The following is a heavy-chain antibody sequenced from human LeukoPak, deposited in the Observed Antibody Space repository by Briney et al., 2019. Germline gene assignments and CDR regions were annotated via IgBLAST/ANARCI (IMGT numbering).Heavy chain of an antibody. CDR2: ISSSSSTI. CDR1: GFTFSGYS. J-gene: IGHJ4*02. D-gene: IGHD3-22*01. CDR3: ARGKYYYDSSGYY. V-gene: IGHV3-48*01. Sequence: GGSLRLSCAASGFTFSGYSMNWVRQAPGKGLEWVSYISSSSSTIYYADSVKGRFTISRDNAKNSLYLQMNSLRAEDTAVYYCARGKYYYDSSGYYWGQGTLVTVSS.